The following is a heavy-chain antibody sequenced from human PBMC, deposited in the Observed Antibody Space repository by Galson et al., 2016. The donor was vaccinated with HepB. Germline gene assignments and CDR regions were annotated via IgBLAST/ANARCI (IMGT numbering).Heavy chain of an antibody. V-gene: IGHV3-21*01. Sequence: SLRLSCAASGFTFSSYSMNWVRQAPGKGLEWVSSISTSSTYINYADSVKGRFTISRDNARNSLFLQMHSLRADDTAGYYCARGGCSGGWCDSYFDLWGRGTLVTVSS. CDR3: ARGGCSGGWCDSYFDL. CDR2: ISTSSTYI. J-gene: IGHJ2*01. D-gene: IGHD6-19*01. CDR1: GFTFSSYS.